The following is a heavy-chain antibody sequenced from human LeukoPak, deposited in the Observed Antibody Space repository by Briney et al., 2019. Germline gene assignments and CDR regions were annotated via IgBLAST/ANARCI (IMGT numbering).Heavy chain of an antibody. CDR3: ATVSTSSSEEGDY. Sequence: PGGSLRLSCAGSGFTFSSYSMNGVRQAPGKGLEWVSSISSSSSYIYYADSVKGRFTISRDNAKNSLYLQMNSLRSEDTAVYYCATVSTSSSEEGDYWGQGTLVTVSS. J-gene: IGHJ4*02. CDR1: GFTFSSYS. CDR2: ISSSSSYI. D-gene: IGHD2-2*01. V-gene: IGHV3-21*04.